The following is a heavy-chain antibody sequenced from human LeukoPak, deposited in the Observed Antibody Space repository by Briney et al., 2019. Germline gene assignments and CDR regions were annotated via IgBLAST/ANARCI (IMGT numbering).Heavy chain of an antibody. CDR1: GGSISSYY. CDR3: ARYSSGWLHFDY. Sequence: SETLSLTCTVSGGSISSYYWSWIRQPPGKGLEWIGYIYYSGSTNYNPSLKSRVTISVDTSKNQFSLKLSSVTAADTAVYYCARYSSGWLHFDYWGQGTLVTVSS. CDR2: IYYSGST. D-gene: IGHD6-19*01. V-gene: IGHV4-59*01. J-gene: IGHJ4*02.